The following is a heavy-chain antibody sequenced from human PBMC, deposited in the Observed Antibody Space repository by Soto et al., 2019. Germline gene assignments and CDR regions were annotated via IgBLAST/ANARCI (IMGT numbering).Heavy chain of an antibody. J-gene: IGHJ4*02. D-gene: IGHD3-10*01. CDR1: GFTVSSNY. CDR3: ARAPQDGSGSSRYYFDY. Sequence: HPGGSLRLSCAASGFTVSSNYMSWVRQAPGKGLEWVSVIYSGGSTYYADSVKGRFTISRHNSKNTLYLQMNSLRAEDTAVYYCARAPQDGSGSSRYYFDYWGQGTLVTVSS. CDR2: IYSGGST. V-gene: IGHV3-53*04.